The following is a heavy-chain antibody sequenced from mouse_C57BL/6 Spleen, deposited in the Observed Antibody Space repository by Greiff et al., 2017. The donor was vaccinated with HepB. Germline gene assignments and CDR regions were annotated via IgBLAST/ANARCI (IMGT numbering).Heavy chain of an antibody. CDR3: AGHYYGSSPYAMDY. CDR2: IYPSDSET. D-gene: IGHD1-1*01. Sequence: VQLQQSGAELVRPGSSVKLSCKASGYTFTSYWMDWVKQRPGQGLEWIGNIYPSDSETHYNQKFKDKATLTVDKSSSTAYMQLSSLTSEDSAVYYCAGHYYGSSPYAMDYWGQGTSVTVSS. V-gene: IGHV1-61*01. CDR1: GYTFTSYW. J-gene: IGHJ4*01.